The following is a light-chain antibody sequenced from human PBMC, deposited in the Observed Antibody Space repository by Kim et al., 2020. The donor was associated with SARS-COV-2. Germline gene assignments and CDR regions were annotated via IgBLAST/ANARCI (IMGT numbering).Light chain of an antibody. CDR2: DAY. J-gene: IGKJ5*01. CDR1: QDITSY. V-gene: IGKV1-33*01. CDR3: LQYDLIPIT. Sequence: DIQLTQSPPSLSASVGDRVTITCQASQDITSYLNWYQQKPGKAPKLLIYDAYDLETGVPSRFSGSRSGATFTLTINNLQPEDVGSYYCLQYDLIPITFGHGTRLEIK.